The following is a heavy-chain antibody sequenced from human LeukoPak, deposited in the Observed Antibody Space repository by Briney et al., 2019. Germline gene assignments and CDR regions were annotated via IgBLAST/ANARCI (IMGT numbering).Heavy chain of an antibody. V-gene: IGHV1-18*01. Sequence: TSVKVSCKASGYTFTNYGISWVRQAPGQGLEWMGWISAYNGNTNYAQKLQGRVTMATDTSTSTAYMELRSLRSEDTAVYYCARVVGYCSSTSCSLDYWGQGTLVTVSS. D-gene: IGHD2-2*01. CDR1: GYTFTNYG. J-gene: IGHJ4*02. CDR2: ISAYNGNT. CDR3: ARVVGYCSSTSCSLDY.